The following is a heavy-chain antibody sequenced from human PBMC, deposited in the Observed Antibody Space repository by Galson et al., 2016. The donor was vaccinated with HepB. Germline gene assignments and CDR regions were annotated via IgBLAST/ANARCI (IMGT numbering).Heavy chain of an antibody. Sequence: SVKVSCKASGYTFTSYGISWVRQAPGQGLEWMGWIRAYNGNTKYAQKFQSRVTMTTDTSTTTAYMEVRSLRSDDTAVYYCARDAGYSYHLFDYWGQGTLVTVSS. D-gene: IGHD5-18*01. V-gene: IGHV1-18*01. CDR2: IRAYNGNT. CDR3: ARDAGYSYHLFDY. CDR1: GYTFTSYG. J-gene: IGHJ4*02.